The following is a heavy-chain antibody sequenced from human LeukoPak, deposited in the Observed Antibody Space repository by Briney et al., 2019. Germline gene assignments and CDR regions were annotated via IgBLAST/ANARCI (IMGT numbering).Heavy chain of an antibody. Sequence: GGSLRLSCAASGFTYSRDWTAWVRQAPGKGLEWVANIKEDGSEKNYVDSVKGRFTISRDNSKNTLYLQMNSLRAEDTAVYYCAKSPPYVRYYFDFWGQGTLVTVSS. CDR1: GFTYSRDW. D-gene: IGHD3-16*01. V-gene: IGHV3-7*03. J-gene: IGHJ4*02. CDR3: AKSPPYVRYYFDF. CDR2: IKEDGSEK.